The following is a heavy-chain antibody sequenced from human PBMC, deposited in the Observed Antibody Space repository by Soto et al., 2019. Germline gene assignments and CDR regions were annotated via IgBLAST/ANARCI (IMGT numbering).Heavy chain of an antibody. J-gene: IGHJ5*02. CDR1: GFTFSSYW. V-gene: IGHV3-74*01. D-gene: IGHD3-10*01. CDR2: INSDGSST. CDR3: AREGYYGSGSYYWFDT. Sequence: GGSLRLSCAASGFTFSSYWMHWVHQAPGKGLVWVSRINSDGSSTSYADSVKGRFTISRDNAKNTLYLQMNSLRAEDTAVYYCAREGYYGSGSYYWFDTWGQGTLVTVSS.